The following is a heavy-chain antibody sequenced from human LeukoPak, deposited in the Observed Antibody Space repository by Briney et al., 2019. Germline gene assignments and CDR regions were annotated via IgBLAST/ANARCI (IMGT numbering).Heavy chain of an antibody. CDR3: ARVTDDSSGPYNWFDP. V-gene: IGHV4-59*01. CDR2: IYYSGST. J-gene: IGHJ5*02. CDR1: GGSISSYY. D-gene: IGHD6-19*01. Sequence: SETLSLTCTVSGGSISSYYWSWIRQPPGKGLEWIGYIYYSGSTNYNPSLKSRVTISVDTSKNQFSLKLSSVTAADTAVYYCARVTDDSSGPYNWFDPWGQGTLVTVSS.